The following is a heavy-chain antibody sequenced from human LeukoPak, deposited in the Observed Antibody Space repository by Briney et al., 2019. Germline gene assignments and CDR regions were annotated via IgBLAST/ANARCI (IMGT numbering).Heavy chain of an antibody. D-gene: IGHD3-22*01. CDR1: GYTFTAYC. CDR2: INTNTGNP. CDR3: ARGDYETHGYQTR. J-gene: IGHJ4*02. V-gene: IGHV7-4-1*02. Sequence: ASVKVSCKASGYTFTAYCMHWVRQAPGQGLEWMGWINTNTGNPTYAQGFTGRFVFSLDTSVSTAYLQISSLKADDTAMYYCARGDYETHGYQTRWGQGTLVTVSS.